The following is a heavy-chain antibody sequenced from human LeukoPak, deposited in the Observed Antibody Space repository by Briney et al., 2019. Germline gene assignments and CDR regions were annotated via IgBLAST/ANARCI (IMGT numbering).Heavy chain of an antibody. CDR1: GYSISSGYY. J-gene: IGHJ4*02. V-gene: IGHV4-38-2*02. Sequence: SETLSLTCTVSGYSISSGYYWGWIRQPPGKGLEWIGSIYHSGSTYYNPSLKSRVTISVDTSKNQFSLKLSSVTAADTAVYYCATYNLGYCSGGSCYGHFDYWGQGSLVTVSS. CDR3: ATYNLGYCSGGSCYGHFDY. CDR2: IYHSGST. D-gene: IGHD2-15*01.